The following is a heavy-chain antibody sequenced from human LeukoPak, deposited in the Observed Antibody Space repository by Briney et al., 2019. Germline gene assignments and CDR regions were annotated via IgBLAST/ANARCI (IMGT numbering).Heavy chain of an antibody. V-gene: IGHV3-7*04. CDR2: IKQDGSKT. J-gene: IGHJ4*02. D-gene: IGHD3-16*01. Sequence: PGGSLRLSCAASGFTFSNYWMNWVRQAPGKGLEWVANIKQDGSKTYYVDSVKGRFTISRDNAKNSLYLQMNSLRAEDTAVYYCARARGSGQSPFDYWGQGTLVTVSS. CDR3: ARARGSGQSPFDY. CDR1: GFTFSNYW.